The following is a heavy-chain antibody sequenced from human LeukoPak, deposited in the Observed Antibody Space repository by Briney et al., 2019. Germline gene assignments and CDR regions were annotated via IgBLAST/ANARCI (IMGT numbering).Heavy chain of an antibody. J-gene: IGHJ4*02. CDR1: GFTFSSYA. V-gene: IGHV3-30*04. CDR3: ARRRYSGSSQHFDY. Sequence: GGSLRLSCAASGFTFSSYAMHWVRQAPGKGLEWVAVISYDGDNKYNTDSVKGRFTISRDNAKNSLYLQMNGLRAEDTAAYYCARRRYSGSSQHFDYWGQGTLVTVSS. CDR2: ISYDGDNK. D-gene: IGHD1-26*01.